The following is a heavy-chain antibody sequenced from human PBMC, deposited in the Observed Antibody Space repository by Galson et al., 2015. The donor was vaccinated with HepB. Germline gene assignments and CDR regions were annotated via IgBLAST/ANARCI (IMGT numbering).Heavy chain of an antibody. D-gene: IGHD6-6*01. CDR3: ARYLFTSIAAVYYYGMDV. Sequence: SLRLSCAASGFTFSSYSMNWVRQAPGKGLEWVSSISSSSSYIYYADSVKGRFTISRDNAKNSLYLQMNSLRAEDTAVYYCARYLFTSIAAVYYYGMDVWGQGTTVTVSS. CDR2: ISSSSSYI. V-gene: IGHV3-21*01. CDR1: GFTFSSYS. J-gene: IGHJ6*02.